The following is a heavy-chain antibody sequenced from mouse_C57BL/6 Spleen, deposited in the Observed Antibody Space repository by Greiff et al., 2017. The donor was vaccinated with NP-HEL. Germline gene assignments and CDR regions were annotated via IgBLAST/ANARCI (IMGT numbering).Heavy chain of an antibody. CDR2: ISSGSSTI. CDR1: GFTFSDYG. D-gene: IGHD1-1*01. Sequence: EVKVVESGGGLVKPGGSLKLSCAASGFTFSDYGMHWVRQAPEKGLEWVAYISSGSSTIYYADTVKGRFTIARDNAKNTLFLQITSLRSEDTARYYCADTVGDAMDYWGQGTSVTVSS. V-gene: IGHV5-17*01. J-gene: IGHJ4*01. CDR3: ADTVGDAMDY.